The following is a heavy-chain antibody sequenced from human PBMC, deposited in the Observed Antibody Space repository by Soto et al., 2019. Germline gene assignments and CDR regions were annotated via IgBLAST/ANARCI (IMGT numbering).Heavy chain of an antibody. V-gene: IGHV4-39*01. Sequence: PSETLSLTCTVSGVSISGSRYYWGWIRQPPGRGLEWIGNIYYSGSTYYTPALKSRVTLSVDTSKHQFSLNLNSVTAADTAVYYCARGGIPPSGYGIAYAMDVWGQGTTVTSP. J-gene: IGHJ6*02. CDR2: IYYSGST. CDR1: GVSISGSRYY. CDR3: ARGGIPPSGYGIAYAMDV. D-gene: IGHD1-26*01.